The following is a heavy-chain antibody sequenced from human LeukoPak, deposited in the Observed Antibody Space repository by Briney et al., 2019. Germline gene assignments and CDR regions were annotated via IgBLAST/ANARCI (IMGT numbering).Heavy chain of an antibody. J-gene: IGHJ5*01. D-gene: IGHD2-15*01. CDR3: ARSGRFCCSTCGSCYWWADS. CDR1: GYTFTDYA. CDR2: INANNGPT. V-gene: IGHV1-3*01. Sequence: ASVKFSCKASGYTFTDYAIHWVRQAPGQRPEWLGWINANNGPTEYSPKFMDRVTITRDTSAKTAYMEMSSLRSEDTARYYCARSGRFCCSTCGSCYWWADSWGQGTLVTVS.